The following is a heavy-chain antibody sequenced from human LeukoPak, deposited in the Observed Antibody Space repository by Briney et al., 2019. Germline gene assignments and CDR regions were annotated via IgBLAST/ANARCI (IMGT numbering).Heavy chain of an antibody. CDR2: ITSSGTYI. Sequence: GGSLRLSCAASGFTSNVFHMNWVRQAPGKGLEWISSITSSGTYITYADSIQGRFTISRDNAKNSLYLQMNSLRVDDTALYYCARASGGWDLDYWGHGTLVTVSS. CDR3: ARASGGWDLDY. V-gene: IGHV3-21*01. CDR1: GFTSNVFH. J-gene: IGHJ4*01. D-gene: IGHD1-26*01.